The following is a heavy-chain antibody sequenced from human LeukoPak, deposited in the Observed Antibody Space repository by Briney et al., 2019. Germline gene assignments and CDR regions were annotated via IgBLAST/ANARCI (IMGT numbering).Heavy chain of an antibody. CDR2: INHSGST. J-gene: IGHJ6*02. D-gene: IGHD2-15*01. Sequence: SETLSLTCAVYGGSFSGYYWSWIRQPPGKGLEWIGEINHSGSTNYNPSLKSRVTIPVDTSKNQFSLKLSSVTAADTAVYYCARVGGGSRRSYYYYGMDVWGQGTTVTVSS. CDR1: GGSFSGYY. CDR3: ARVGGGSRRSYYYYGMDV. V-gene: IGHV4-34*01.